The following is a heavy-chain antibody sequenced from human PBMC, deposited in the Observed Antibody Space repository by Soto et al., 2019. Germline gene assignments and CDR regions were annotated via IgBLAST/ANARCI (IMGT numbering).Heavy chain of an antibody. V-gene: IGHV6-1*01. Sequence: SQTLSLTCVISGDSFSSHSSAWNWIRQSPSRGLEWLGRTYYRSKWHNDYALSVQSRITINPDTSTNQFSLHLNSVTPEDTAVYYCARNLRPDFDYWGQGILVTVSS. CDR1: GDSFSSHSSA. J-gene: IGHJ4*02. CDR2: TYYRSKWHN. CDR3: ARNLRPDFDY.